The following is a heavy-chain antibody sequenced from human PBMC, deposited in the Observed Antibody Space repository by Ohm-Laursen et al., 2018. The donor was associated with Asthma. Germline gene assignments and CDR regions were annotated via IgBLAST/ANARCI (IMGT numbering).Heavy chain of an antibody. V-gene: IGHV4-39*01. CDR3: ARRGEQWPEYYFDY. Sequence: SDTLSLTCTVSGGSISSYYWGWIRQPPGKGLEWIGSIYYSGSTYYNPSLKSRVTISVDTSKNQFSLKLSSVTAADTAVYYCARRGEQWPEYYFDYWGQGTLVTVSS. J-gene: IGHJ4*02. CDR2: IYYSGST. D-gene: IGHD6-19*01. CDR1: GGSISSYY.